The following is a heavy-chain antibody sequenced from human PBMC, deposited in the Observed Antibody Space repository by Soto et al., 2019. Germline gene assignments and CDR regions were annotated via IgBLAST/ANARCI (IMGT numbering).Heavy chain of an antibody. D-gene: IGHD3-22*01. CDR1: GYTFTSYA. CDR3: ARDFYYDSSGYRGDAFDI. J-gene: IGHJ3*02. CDR2: INAGNGNT. Sequence: GASVKVSCKASGYTFTSYAMHWARQAPGQRLEWMGWINAGNGNTKYSQKFQGRVTITRDTSASTAYMELSSLRSEGTAVYYCARDFYYDSSGYRGDAFDIWGQGTMVTVSS. V-gene: IGHV1-3*01.